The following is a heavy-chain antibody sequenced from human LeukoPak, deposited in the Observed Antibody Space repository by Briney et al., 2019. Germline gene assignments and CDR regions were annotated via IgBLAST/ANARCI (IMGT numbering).Heavy chain of an antibody. CDR3: AKDSTSSIAARWGFDY. Sequence: GGSLRLSCAASGFTFDDYAMHWVRQAPGKGLEWVSGISWNSGSIGYADSVKGRFTISRDNAKNSLYLQMNSLRAEDTALYYCAKDSTSSIAARWGFDYWGQGTLVTVSS. V-gene: IGHV3-9*01. D-gene: IGHD6-6*01. CDR1: GFTFDDYA. CDR2: ISWNSGSI. J-gene: IGHJ4*02.